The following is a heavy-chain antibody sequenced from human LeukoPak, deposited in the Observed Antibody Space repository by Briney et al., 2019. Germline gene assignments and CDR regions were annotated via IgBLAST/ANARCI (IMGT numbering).Heavy chain of an antibody. CDR2: IRYDGSNK. Sequence: GGSLRLSCAASGFTFSSYAMHWVRQAPGKGLEWVAFIRYDGSNKYYADSVKGRFTISRDNSKNTLYLQMNSLRAEDTAVYYCARNWGSLFDYWGQGTLVTVSS. CDR3: ARNWGSLFDY. D-gene: IGHD7-27*01. J-gene: IGHJ4*02. V-gene: IGHV3-30*04. CDR1: GFTFSSYA.